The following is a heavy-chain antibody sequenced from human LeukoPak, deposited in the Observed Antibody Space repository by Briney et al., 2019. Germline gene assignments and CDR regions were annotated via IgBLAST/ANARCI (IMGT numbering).Heavy chain of an antibody. CDR2: VSSSSSNI. CDR1: GFTFSSYT. CDR3: ARDFRFAVDY. V-gene: IGHV3-48*02. Sequence: HSGGPLRLSCSASGFTFSSYTMNWVRQAPGKGLEWISCVSSSSSNIYYADSVKGRFTISRDNAKNSLYLQMNSLRDEDTAVYYCARDFRFAVDYWGQGTLVTVSS. J-gene: IGHJ4*02.